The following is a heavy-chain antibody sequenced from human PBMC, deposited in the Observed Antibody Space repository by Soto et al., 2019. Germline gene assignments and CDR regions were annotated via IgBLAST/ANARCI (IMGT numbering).Heavy chain of an antibody. J-gene: IGHJ6*02. CDR1: GFTFDDYA. Sequence: EVQLVESGGGLVQPGRSLRLSCAASGFTFDDYAMHWVRQAPGKGLEWVSGISWNSGSIGYADSVKGRFTISRDNAKNSLYLQMNSLRAEDTALYYCAKSTMALYGMDVWGQGTTVTVSS. V-gene: IGHV3-9*01. D-gene: IGHD3-10*01. CDR3: AKSTMALYGMDV. CDR2: ISWNSGSI.